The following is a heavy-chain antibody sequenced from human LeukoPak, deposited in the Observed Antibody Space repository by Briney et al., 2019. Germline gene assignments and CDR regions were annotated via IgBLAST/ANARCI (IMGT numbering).Heavy chain of an antibody. CDR1: GFTFSSYA. D-gene: IGHD2-2*02. CDR2: ISGSGDTT. CDR3: AKMGGYCSGTTCYNYYFYMDV. J-gene: IGHJ6*03. Sequence: GGSLRLSCAASGFTFSSYAMHWVRQAPGKGLEWVSSISGSGDTTSYADSVKGRFTISRDNSNNTLFLQMNSLRAEDTAVYYCAKMGGYCSGTTCYNYYFYMDVWGKGTTVTISS. V-gene: IGHV3-23*01.